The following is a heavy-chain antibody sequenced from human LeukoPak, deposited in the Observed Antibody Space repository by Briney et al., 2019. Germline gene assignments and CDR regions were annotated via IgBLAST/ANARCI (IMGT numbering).Heavy chain of an antibody. D-gene: IGHD3-3*01. V-gene: IGHV1-69*05. CDR2: IIPIFGTA. CDR1: GGTFSSYA. CDR3: AKVNYDFWSGYSLDS. J-gene: IGHJ4*02. Sequence: ASVKVSCKASGGTFSSYAISWVRRAPRQGLEWMGGIIPIFGTANYAQKFQGRVTISTDESTSTAYMELSSLRSEDTAVYYCAKVNYDFWSGYSLDSWGLGALVTVSS.